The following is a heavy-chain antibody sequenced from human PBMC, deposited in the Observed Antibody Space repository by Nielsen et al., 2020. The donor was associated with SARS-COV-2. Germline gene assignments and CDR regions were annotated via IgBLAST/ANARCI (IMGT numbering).Heavy chain of an antibody. CDR2: IYYSGST. D-gene: IGHD6-19*01. CDR1: GGSTSSSSYY. CDR3: ARLRYSSGLDY. Sequence: SETLSLTCTVSGGSTSSSSYYWGWIRQPPGKGLEWIGSIYYSGSTYYNPSLKSRVTISVDTSKNQFSLKLSSVTAADTAVYYCARLRYSSGLDYWGQGTLVTVSS. J-gene: IGHJ4*02. V-gene: IGHV4-39*01.